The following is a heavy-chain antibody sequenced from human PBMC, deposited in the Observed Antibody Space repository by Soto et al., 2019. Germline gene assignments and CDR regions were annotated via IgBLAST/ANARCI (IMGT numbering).Heavy chain of an antibody. CDR3: ARQVYCSGASCYSRPYDAFDI. V-gene: IGHV4-59*08. CDR1: GGSISGYY. Sequence: SETLSLTCTVSGGSISGYYGSWIRPPPGKGLEWIGYIYYSGTTNYNPSLKSRVTISVDTSKNQFSLKLSSVTAADTAVYYCARQVYCSGASCYSRPYDAFDIWGQGTMVTVSS. J-gene: IGHJ3*02. CDR2: IYYSGTT. D-gene: IGHD2-15*01.